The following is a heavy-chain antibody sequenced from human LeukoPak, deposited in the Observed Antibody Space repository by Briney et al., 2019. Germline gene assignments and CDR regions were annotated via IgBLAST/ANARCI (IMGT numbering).Heavy chain of an antibody. D-gene: IGHD2-21*02. V-gene: IGHV3-23*01. CDR2: ITGSGDYT. J-gene: IGHJ4*02. CDR1: GFTFSSYS. CDR3: AKEPRHCGGDCFSLLDY. Sequence: GGSLRLSCAASGFTFSSYSMSWVRQAPGKGLEWVSLITGSGDYTYYADSEKGRFTISRDNSKNTLYLQMNSLRAEDTAVFYCAKEPRHCGGDCFSLLDYWGQGTLVAVSS.